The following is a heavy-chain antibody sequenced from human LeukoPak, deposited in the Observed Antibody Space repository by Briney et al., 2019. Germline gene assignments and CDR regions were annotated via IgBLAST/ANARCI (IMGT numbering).Heavy chain of an antibody. CDR1: GYSFTSYW. Sequence: GESLQSSCKGSGYSFTSYWIGWVRQMPGKGLEWMGIIHPGDSETRYSPSFQGQVSISVDKSISTAYLQWSSLKASDTAMYYCARRSRVGGSWYIIDYGRQGTLVTVSS. D-gene: IGHD6-13*01. CDR2: IHPGDSET. V-gene: IGHV5-51*01. CDR3: ARRSRVGGSWYIIDY. J-gene: IGHJ4*02.